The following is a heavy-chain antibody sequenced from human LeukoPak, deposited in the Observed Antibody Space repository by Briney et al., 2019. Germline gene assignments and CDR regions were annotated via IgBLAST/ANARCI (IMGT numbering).Heavy chain of an antibody. CDR3: AKMGRVVITFSQIDY. CDR1: GFTFSSYA. CDR2: ISYDGTNK. V-gene: IGHV3-30*18. J-gene: IGHJ4*02. D-gene: IGHD3-22*01. Sequence: PGGSLRLSCATSGFTFSSYAMHWVRQAPGKGLEWVALISYDGTNKYYADSVKGRFTISRDNSKNTLYLQMNSLRVEDTAIYYCAKMGRVVITFSQIDYWGQGTLVTVSS.